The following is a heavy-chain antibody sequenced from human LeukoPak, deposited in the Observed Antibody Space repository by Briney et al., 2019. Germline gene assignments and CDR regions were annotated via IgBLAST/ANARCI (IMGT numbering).Heavy chain of an antibody. CDR2: IYHSGTT. CDR3: ARQRSGIVDY. CDR1: GGSISRNNYY. J-gene: IGHJ4*02. Sequence: PSETLSLTCSVSGGSISRNNYYWGWIRQPPGKGLEWIGSIYHSGTTYYNPSLKSRVTISVDTPKNQFSLKLSSVTAADTAVYYCARQRSGIVDYWGQGTLVTVSS. V-gene: IGHV4-39*01. D-gene: IGHD1-26*01.